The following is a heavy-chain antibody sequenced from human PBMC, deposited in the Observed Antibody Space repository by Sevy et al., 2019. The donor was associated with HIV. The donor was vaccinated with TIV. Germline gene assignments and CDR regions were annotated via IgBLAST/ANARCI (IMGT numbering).Heavy chain of an antibody. Sequence: GGSLRLSCAASGFTFSSYGMSWVRQAPGKGLEWVSLISGTGDSTYYAVSVKGRFTISRDNSKNTLYLQMNSLRAEDTAVYSCARVIQGRARWFDPWGQGTLVTVSS. CDR1: GFTFSSYG. J-gene: IGHJ5*02. CDR2: ISGTGDST. V-gene: IGHV3-23*01. CDR3: ARVIQGRARWFDP. D-gene: IGHD5-18*01.